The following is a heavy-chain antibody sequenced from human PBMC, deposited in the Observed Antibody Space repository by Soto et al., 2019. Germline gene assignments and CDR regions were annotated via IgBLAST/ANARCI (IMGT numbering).Heavy chain of an antibody. V-gene: IGHV3-48*01. CDR2: INRDSTVI. CDR3: LNGDYY. Sequence: EEQLVESGGGLVQPGGSLRLSCAASGFSFSTHYMNWVRQTPGKGLEWVSSINRDSTVIKYADSVKGRFTISRDNARNSLSVQMNSLRAEDTAVYYCLNGDYYVGPGTLVTVSS. J-gene: IGHJ4*02. CDR1: GFSFSTHY. D-gene: IGHD3-16*01.